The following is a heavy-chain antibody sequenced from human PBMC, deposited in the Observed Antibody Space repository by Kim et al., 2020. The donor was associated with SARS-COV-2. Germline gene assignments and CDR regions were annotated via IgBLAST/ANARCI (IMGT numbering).Heavy chain of an antibody. J-gene: IGHJ4*02. D-gene: IGHD1-26*01. CDR3: ARGDPGAATYFDS. Sequence: YATFGKGRFAISRDNAKNTLYLQMNSLRAEDTAVYYCARGDPGAATYFDSWGQGTLVTVSS. V-gene: IGHV3-74*01.